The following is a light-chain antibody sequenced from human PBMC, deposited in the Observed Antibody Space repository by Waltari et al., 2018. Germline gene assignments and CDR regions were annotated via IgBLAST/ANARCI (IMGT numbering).Light chain of an antibody. Sequence: VLTQPPSLSVAPGQTAKITCGRNNIDSYSVHWYRQKPGQAPVVVLYDNRDRPSGVPERVSGSNSGNTATLTISRVEAGDEADYYCQVWDSNIDHGVFGGGTKLTVL. V-gene: IGLV3-21*02. J-gene: IGLJ3*02. CDR3: QVWDSNIDHGV. CDR2: DNR. CDR1: NIDSYS.